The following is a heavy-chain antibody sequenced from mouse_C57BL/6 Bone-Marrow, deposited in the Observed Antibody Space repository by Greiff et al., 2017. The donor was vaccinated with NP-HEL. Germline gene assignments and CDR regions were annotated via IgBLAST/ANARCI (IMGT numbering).Heavy chain of an antibody. CDR1: GYTFTDYY. CDR2: IIPNNGGT. D-gene: IGHD4-1*01. Sequence: EVQLQQSGPELVKPGASVKISCKASGYTFTDYYLNWVKLSLGKSLEWFGDIIPNNGGTSSNPKLKGKPTLTVDKSSSTAYMELRSLTSEDSAVYYCARFKGTLTGTGDYWGQGTTLTVSS. V-gene: IGHV1-26*01. CDR3: ARFKGTLTGTGDY. J-gene: IGHJ2*01.